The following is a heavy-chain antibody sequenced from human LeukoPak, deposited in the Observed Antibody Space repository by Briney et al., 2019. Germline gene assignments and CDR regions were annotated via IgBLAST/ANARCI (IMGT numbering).Heavy chain of an antibody. Sequence: GGSLRLSCAASGFTFSSSGMHWVRQAPGKGQEWVAFISYDGSNRYYADSVKGRFTISRDNSKNTLYLQMNSLRAEDTAVYYCAKETRGSYSDYWGQGTRVTVSS. V-gene: IGHV3-30*02. CDR1: GFTFSSSG. J-gene: IGHJ4*02. CDR2: ISYDGSNR. D-gene: IGHD5-12*01. CDR3: AKETRGSYSDY.